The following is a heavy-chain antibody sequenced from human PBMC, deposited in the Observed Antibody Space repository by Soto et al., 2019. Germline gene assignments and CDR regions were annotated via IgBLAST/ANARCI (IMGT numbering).Heavy chain of an antibody. J-gene: IGHJ4*02. V-gene: IGHV3-33*01. D-gene: IGHD5-18*01. CDR1: GFTFSTYG. CDR3: GRDGALGDTAVVDS. CDR2: IWYDGSNK. Sequence: QVQLVESGGGVVQPGKSLRLSCAASGFTFSTYGMHWVRQAPGKGLEWVAVIWYDGSNKYHGDSLKGRFTISRDKSKNTLYLQINNLRAEDTAVYYCGRDGALGDTAVVDSWGLGTLVTVSS.